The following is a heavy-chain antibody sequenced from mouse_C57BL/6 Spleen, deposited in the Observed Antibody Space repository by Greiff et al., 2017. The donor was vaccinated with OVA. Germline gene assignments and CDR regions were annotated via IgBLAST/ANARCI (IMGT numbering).Heavy chain of an antibody. Sequence: QVQLKESGAELVRPGTSVKMSCKASGYTFTNYWIGWAKQRPGHGLEWIGAIYPGGGYTNYNEKFKGKATLTADKSSSTAYMQCSSLTSEDSSIYYCARSNDTAMDYWGQGTSVTVSS. J-gene: IGHJ4*01. CDR2: IYPGGGYT. D-gene: IGHD2-3*01. CDR3: ARSNDTAMDY. V-gene: IGHV1-63*01. CDR1: GYTFTNYW.